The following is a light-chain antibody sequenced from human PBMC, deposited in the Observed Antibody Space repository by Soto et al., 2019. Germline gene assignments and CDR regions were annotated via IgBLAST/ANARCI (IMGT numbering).Light chain of an antibody. Sequence: QSALTQPASVSGSPGQSITISCTGTSSDVGGYNYVSWYQQHPGKAPKLMIYDASNRPSGVSNRFSGSKSGNTASLTISGLQAEDEADYYCSSYTSSIVVFGGGTKLTVL. V-gene: IGLV2-14*01. CDR3: SSYTSSIVV. CDR2: DAS. CDR1: SSDVGGYNY. J-gene: IGLJ2*01.